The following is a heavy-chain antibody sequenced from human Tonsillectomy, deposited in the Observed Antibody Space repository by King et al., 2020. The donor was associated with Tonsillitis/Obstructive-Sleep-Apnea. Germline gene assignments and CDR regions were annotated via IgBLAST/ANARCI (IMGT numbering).Heavy chain of an antibody. Sequence: MQLQESGPGLVKPSETLSLTCTVSGGSISSYYWSWIRQPAGKGLEWIGRIYTSGNTNYNPSLKSRVTMSVDTSKNQFSLKLSSVTAADTAVYYCARNSGSGSYLGYYFDYWGQGTLVTVSS. CDR2: IYTSGNT. V-gene: IGHV4-4*07. CDR1: GGSISSYY. D-gene: IGHD3-10*01. J-gene: IGHJ4*02. CDR3: ARNSGSGSYLGYYFDY.